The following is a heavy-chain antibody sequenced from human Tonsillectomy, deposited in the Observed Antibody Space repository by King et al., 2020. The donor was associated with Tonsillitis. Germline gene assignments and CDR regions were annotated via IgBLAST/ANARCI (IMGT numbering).Heavy chain of an antibody. J-gene: IGHJ4*02. D-gene: IGHD5-18*01. CDR2: ISYDGRNT. CDR1: GFTFSSYA. CDR3: AGVTVGGGYSHGSQGAFDY. V-gene: IGHV3-30*01. Sequence: VQLVESGGGAVQPGRSLRLSCAASGFTFSSYAMHWVRQGPGKGLEWGALISYDGRNTYYADSVKGRFTISRDNSKNTLYLQMNSLRPEDTAVYYCAGVTVGGGYSHGSQGAFDYWGQGTLVTVSS.